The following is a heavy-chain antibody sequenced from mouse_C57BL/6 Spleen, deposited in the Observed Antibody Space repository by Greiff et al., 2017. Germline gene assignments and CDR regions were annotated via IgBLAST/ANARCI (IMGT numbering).Heavy chain of an antibody. V-gene: IGHV1-81*01. Sequence: VQLQQSGAELARPGASVKLSCKASGYTFTSYGISWVKQRTGQGLEWIGEIYPRSGNTYYNEKFKGKATLTADKSSSTAYMELRTLTSEDSAVSFCARDSSYAFFDDWGPGTTLTVSS. J-gene: IGHJ2*01. CDR2: IYPRSGNT. CDR3: ARDSSYAFFDD. CDR1: GYTFTSYG. D-gene: IGHD1-1*01.